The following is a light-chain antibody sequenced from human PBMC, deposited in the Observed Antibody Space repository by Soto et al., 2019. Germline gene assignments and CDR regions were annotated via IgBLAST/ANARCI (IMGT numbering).Light chain of an antibody. J-gene: IGKJ1*01. Sequence: EIVMTQSPATLSVSPGERSTLSCMASQSVSSNLAWYQQKPGQAPRLLIYGAYTRATGITATFTGGGSGTEFTLTISSLQSVDFAVYSCQQYNNWPWTFGPGTKVDIK. CDR3: QQYNNWPWT. V-gene: IGKV3-15*01. CDR2: GAY. CDR1: QSVSSN.